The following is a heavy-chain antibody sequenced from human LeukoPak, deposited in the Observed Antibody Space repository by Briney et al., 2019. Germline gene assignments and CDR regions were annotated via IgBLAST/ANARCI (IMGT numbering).Heavy chain of an antibody. CDR1: GFTFSSYD. J-gene: IGHJ4*02. Sequence: GGSLRLSCAASGFTFSSYDMHWVRQATGKGLEWVSAIGTAGDTYYPGSVKGRFTISRENAKNSLYLQMNSLRAGDTAVYYCARDVKVDTAMVPGYWGQGTLVTVSS. D-gene: IGHD5-18*01. CDR2: IGTAGDT. V-gene: IGHV3-13*01. CDR3: ARDVKVDTAMVPGY.